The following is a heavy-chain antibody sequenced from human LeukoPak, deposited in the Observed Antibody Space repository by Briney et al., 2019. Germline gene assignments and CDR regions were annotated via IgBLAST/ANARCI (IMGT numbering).Heavy chain of an antibody. J-gene: IGHJ6*03. CDR2: IYYSGST. Sequence: SETLSLTCTVSGGSISSYYWSWIRQPPGKGLEWIGYIYYSGSTNYNPSLKSRVTISVDTSKNQFSLKLSSVTAADTAVYYCARLTCGGDCYLFFAYYYYYYMDVWGKGTTVTVSS. CDR1: GGSISSYY. D-gene: IGHD2-21*01. V-gene: IGHV4-59*01. CDR3: ARLTCGGDCYLFFAYYYYYYMDV.